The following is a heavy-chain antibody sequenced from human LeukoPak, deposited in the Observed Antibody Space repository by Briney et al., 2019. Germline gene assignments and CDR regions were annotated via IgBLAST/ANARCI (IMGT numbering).Heavy chain of an antibody. J-gene: IGHJ4*02. CDR3: AKDRCRLGDCYFDY. Sequence: GGSLRLSCAASGFTFSSYGMHWVRQAPGKGLEWVAVVSNDGSNKYYADSVEGRFTISRDNSKDTLYLQMDSLRAEDTAVYYCAKDRCRLGDCYFDYWGQGTLVTVSS. V-gene: IGHV3-30*18. CDR1: GFTFSSYG. D-gene: IGHD2-21*02. CDR2: VSNDGSNK.